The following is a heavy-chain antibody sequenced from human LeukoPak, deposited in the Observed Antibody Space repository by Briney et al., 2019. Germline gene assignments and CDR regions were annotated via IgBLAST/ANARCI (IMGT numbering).Heavy chain of an antibody. CDR3: ARVRHTELGVYLDY. Sequence: SETCPSPALPMVGPSVVTTGAGSASPQGRGWSGLGKYNPSLKSRVTISVDTSKNQFSLKLSSVTAADTAVYYCARVRHTELGVYLDYWGQGTLVTVSS. D-gene: IGHD7-27*01. V-gene: IGHV4-34*01. J-gene: IGHJ4*02. CDR1: VGPSVVTT.